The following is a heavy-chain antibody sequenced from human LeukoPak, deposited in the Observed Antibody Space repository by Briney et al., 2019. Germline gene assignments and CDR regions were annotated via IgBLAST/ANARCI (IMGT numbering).Heavy chain of an antibody. CDR1: GYTFTSYG. CDR3: ARATFTVLRFLEWLPVFDY. D-gene: IGHD3-3*01. Sequence: ASVKVSCKASGYTFTSYGISWVRQAPGQGLEWMGWISAYNGNTNYAQKLQRRVTMTTDTSTSTAYMELRSLRSDDTAVYYCARATFTVLRFLEWLPVFDYWGQGTLVTVSS. V-gene: IGHV1-18*01. CDR2: ISAYNGNT. J-gene: IGHJ4*02.